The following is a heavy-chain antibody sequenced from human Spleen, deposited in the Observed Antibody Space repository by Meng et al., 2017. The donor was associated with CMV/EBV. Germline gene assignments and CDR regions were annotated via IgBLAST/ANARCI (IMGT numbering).Heavy chain of an antibody. CDR2: IIPIFGTA. J-gene: IGHJ4*02. CDR3: ASTPYCSSISCYYVY. Sequence: SVKVSCKASGGTFSSYAISWVRQAPGQGLEWMGGIIPIFGTANYAQKFQGRVTITTDESTSTAYMELSSLRSEDTAVYYCASTPYCSSISCYYVYWGQGTLVTVSS. CDR1: GGTFSSYA. D-gene: IGHD2-2*01. V-gene: IGHV1-69*05.